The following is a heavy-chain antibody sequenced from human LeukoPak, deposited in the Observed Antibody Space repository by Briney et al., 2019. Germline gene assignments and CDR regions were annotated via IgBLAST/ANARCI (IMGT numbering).Heavy chain of an antibody. J-gene: IGHJ3*01. CDR3: ATYYDSSGYFDAFDF. V-gene: IGHV3-7*05. Sequence: PGGSLRLSCAASGFTFSTYNMNWVRQAPGKGLEWVATIKQDGSQRHYVDSVKGRFTISRDNAKNSLYLQMNSLRAEDTAVYYCATYYDSSGYFDAFDFWGQGTMVTVSS. CDR2: IKQDGSQR. CDR1: GFTFSTYN. D-gene: IGHD3-22*01.